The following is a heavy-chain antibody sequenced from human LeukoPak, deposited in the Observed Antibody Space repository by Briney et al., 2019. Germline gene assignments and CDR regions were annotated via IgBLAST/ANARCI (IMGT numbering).Heavy chain of an antibody. CDR2: ISAKNGNT. J-gene: IGHJ5*02. V-gene: IGHV1-18*01. D-gene: IGHD1-26*01. CDR3: ARGGAPRWFDP. Sequence: ASVKVSCKASGYTFTTYGISWVRQAPGQGLEWMGWISAKNGNTKYEQIFEGRVTMTTDTSTSTAYMELSSLTSDDTAVYYCARGGAPRWFDPWGEGSLVTVSS. CDR1: GYTFTTYG.